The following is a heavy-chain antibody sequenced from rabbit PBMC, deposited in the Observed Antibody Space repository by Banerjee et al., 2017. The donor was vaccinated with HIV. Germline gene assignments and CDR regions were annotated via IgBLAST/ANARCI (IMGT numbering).Heavy chain of an antibody. V-gene: IGHV1S45*01. Sequence: QEQLEESGGDLVKPEGSLTLTCTASGFSFSNKYVMCWVRQAPGKGLEWIGCINTSSGNTVYASWAKGRFTISKTSSTTVTLQMTSLTAADTATYFCVRAHIVVAGVGDYFNLWGQGTLVTVS. CDR2: INTSSGNT. CDR1: GFSFSNKYV. D-gene: IGHD4-1*01. J-gene: IGHJ4*01. CDR3: VRAHIVVAGVGDYFNL.